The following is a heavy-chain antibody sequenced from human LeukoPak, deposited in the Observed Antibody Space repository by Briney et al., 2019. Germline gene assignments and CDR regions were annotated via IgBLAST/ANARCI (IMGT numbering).Heavy chain of an antibody. V-gene: IGHV1-2*02. Sequence: ASVKVSCKASGYTFTGYYMHWVRQAPGQGLEWMGWINPNSGGTNYAQKFQGRATMTRDTSISTAYMELSRLRSDDTAVYYCARDSLSTVTTGPLFDYWGQGTLVTVSS. CDR3: ARDSLSTVTTGPLFDY. D-gene: IGHD4-17*01. CDR2: INPNSGGT. CDR1: GYTFTGYY. J-gene: IGHJ4*02.